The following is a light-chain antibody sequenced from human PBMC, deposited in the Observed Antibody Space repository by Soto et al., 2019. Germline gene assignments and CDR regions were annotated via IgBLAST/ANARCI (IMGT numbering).Light chain of an antibody. CDR1: QSISSW. J-gene: IGKJ1*01. CDR2: KAS. V-gene: IGKV1-5*03. CDR3: QQYNSYPWT. Sequence: DIQMTQSPSTLSASVGYRVTITCLASQSISSWLAWYQQKPGKDPKLLIYKASSLESGVPSRFSGSGSGTEFTLTISSLQPDDFATYYCQQYNSYPWTFGQGTKVDIK.